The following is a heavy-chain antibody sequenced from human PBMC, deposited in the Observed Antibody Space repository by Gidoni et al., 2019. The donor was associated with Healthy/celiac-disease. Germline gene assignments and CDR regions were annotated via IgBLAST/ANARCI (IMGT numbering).Heavy chain of an antibody. Sequence: EVQLVESGGGLVQPGRSLRLSCTASGFTFGDYAMSWFRQAPGKGLEWVGFSRSKAYGGTTEYAASVKGRFTISRDDSKSIAYLQMNSLKTEDTAVYYCTKYSSSWSTNDYWGQGTLVTVSS. CDR3: TKYSSSWSTNDY. D-gene: IGHD6-13*01. CDR2: SRSKAYGGTT. CDR1: GFTFGDYA. J-gene: IGHJ4*02. V-gene: IGHV3-49*03.